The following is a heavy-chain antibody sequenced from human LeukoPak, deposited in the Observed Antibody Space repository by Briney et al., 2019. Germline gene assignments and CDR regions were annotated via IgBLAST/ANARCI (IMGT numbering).Heavy chain of an antibody. CDR1: TFTLSGCE. CDR2: ISDSGNTF. J-gene: IGHJ5*02. D-gene: IGHD3-10*01. V-gene: IGHV3-48*03. CDR3: ARDRAFGEGINWFDP. Sequence: GGSLRLSCSASTFTLSGCEMNWVRQTPGKGLEWLAYISDSGNTFFYASFVRGRFTISRGNAKNTLYLQMTALRVEDTGLYFCARDRAFGEGINWFDPWGQGTLVTVSS.